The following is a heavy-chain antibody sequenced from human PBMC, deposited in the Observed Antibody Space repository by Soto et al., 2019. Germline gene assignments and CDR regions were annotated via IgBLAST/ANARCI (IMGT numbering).Heavy chain of an antibody. CDR2: ISAYNGAT. J-gene: IGHJ4*02. CDR3: ARASNASNWDY. Sequence: XSVKVSCETSGFTFTHYGIRWVRQAPGQGLEWMGWISAYNGATNYAQKFRDRLTMTTDASTSTAYMELRSLRSDDTAVYFCARASNASNWDYWGQGTLVTVSS. V-gene: IGHV1-18*01. D-gene: IGHD6-13*01. CDR1: GFTFTHYG.